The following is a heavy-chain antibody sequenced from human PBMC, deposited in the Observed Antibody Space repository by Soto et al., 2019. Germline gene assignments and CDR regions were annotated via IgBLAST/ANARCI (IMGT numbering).Heavy chain of an antibody. Sequence: PGESLKISCKGSGYSFTSYWIGWVRQMPGKGLEWMGIIYPGYSYTRYSPSFQGQVTISADKSISTAFLQWSSLKASDTALYYCARHGVDRYYGMDVWGQGTTVTVSS. V-gene: IGHV5-51*01. D-gene: IGHD2-15*01. CDR1: GYSFTSYW. J-gene: IGHJ6*02. CDR2: IYPGYSYT. CDR3: ARHGVDRYYGMDV.